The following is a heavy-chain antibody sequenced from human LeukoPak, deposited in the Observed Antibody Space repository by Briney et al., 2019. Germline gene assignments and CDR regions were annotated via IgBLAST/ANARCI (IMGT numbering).Heavy chain of an antibody. J-gene: IGHJ4*02. CDR3: ATAAHDILTGYYRYYFDY. V-gene: IGHV1-2*02. Sequence: ASVKVSCKSSGYTFTDYYLHWVRQAPGQGLDWMGWMNPNSGGTNYAQKFQGRVTMTRDTSISTAYMELSSLRSEDTAVYYCATAAHDILTGYYRYYFDYWGQGTLVTVSS. CDR1: GYTFTDYY. CDR2: MNPNSGGT. D-gene: IGHD3-9*01.